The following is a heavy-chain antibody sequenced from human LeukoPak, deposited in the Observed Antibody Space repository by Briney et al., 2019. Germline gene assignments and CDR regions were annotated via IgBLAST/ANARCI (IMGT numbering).Heavy chain of an antibody. CDR2: ISAYNGNT. Sequence: ASVKVSCKASGYTFPSYGISWVRQAPGQGLEWMGWISAYNGNTKYAQKLQGRVTMPTDTSTSTGYMELRSLRSDDTAVYYCARDRLLGKNNWFDPWGQGTLVTVSS. CDR1: GYTFPSYG. D-gene: IGHD2-15*01. V-gene: IGHV1-18*01. CDR3: ARDRLLGKNNWFDP. J-gene: IGHJ5*02.